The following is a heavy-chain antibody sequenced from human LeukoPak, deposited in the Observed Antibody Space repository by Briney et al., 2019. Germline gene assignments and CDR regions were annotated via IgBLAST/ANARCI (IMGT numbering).Heavy chain of an antibody. J-gene: IGHJ4*02. CDR2: ISPSGGST. V-gene: IGHV1-46*01. CDR1: GYTFTRYY. CDR3: ARSGRGTYYYFDL. Sequence: ASVKVSCKAFGYTFTRYYMHWVRQAPGQGPEWMGVISPSGGSTTYAQKFLGRVSMTADTATSTAYMELRSLTSDDTAMYYCARSGRGTYYYFDLWGQGTLVTVSS. D-gene: IGHD5-12*01.